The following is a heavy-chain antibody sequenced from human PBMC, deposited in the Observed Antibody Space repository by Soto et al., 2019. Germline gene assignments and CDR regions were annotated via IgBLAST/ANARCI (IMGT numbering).Heavy chain of an antibody. CDR3: ARGMVVAATGVVRVVDY. J-gene: IGHJ4*02. CDR2: IYYSGST. D-gene: IGHD2-15*01. V-gene: IGHV4-31*03. CDR1: GGSISSGGYY. Sequence: ASETLSLTCTVSGGSISSGGYYWSWIRQQPGKGLEWIGYIYYSGSTYYNPSLKSRVTISVDTSKNQFSLKLSSVTAADTAVYYCARGMVVAATGVVRVVDYWGQGTLVTVSS.